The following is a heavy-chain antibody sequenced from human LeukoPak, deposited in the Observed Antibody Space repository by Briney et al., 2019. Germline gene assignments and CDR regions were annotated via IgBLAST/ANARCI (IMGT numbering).Heavy chain of an antibody. CDR2: IWYDGSNK. Sequence: GGSLRLSCAASGFTFSSYRMHWVRQAPGKGLEWVAVIWYDGSNKYFADSVKGRFTISRDNSKNTLYLQMNSLRAEDTAVYYCARDRRDGYNPSYYFDSWGQGTLVTVSP. CDR3: ARDRRDGYNPSYYFDS. D-gene: IGHD5-24*01. V-gene: IGHV3-33*01. J-gene: IGHJ4*02. CDR1: GFTFSSYR.